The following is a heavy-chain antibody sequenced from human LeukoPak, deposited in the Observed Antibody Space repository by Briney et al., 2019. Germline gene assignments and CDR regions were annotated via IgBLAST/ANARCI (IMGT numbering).Heavy chain of an antibody. CDR1: GYTFTSYG. J-gene: IGHJ5*02. V-gene: IGHV1-18*01. CDR3: ARDSNSIAARPRADWFDP. Sequence: ASVKVSCKASGYTFTSYGISWVRQAPGQGLEWMGWISAYNGNTNYAQKLQGRVTMTTDTSTSTAYMELRSLRSDDTAVYYCARDSNSIAARPRADWFDPWGQGTLVTVSS. CDR2: ISAYNGNT. D-gene: IGHD6-6*01.